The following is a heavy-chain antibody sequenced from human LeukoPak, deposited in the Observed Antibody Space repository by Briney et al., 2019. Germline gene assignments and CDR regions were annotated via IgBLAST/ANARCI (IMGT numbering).Heavy chain of an antibody. CDR2: ISGSGGTT. CDR1: GFTFSSYV. Sequence: GGSLRLSCAASGFTFSSYVMSWVRQAPGKGLEWVSAISGSGGTTYYADSVKGRFTISRDNSKNTLNLQMNSLRAEDTAVYYCARAPYSTTWFFDYWGQGTLVTVSS. J-gene: IGHJ4*02. D-gene: IGHD6-13*01. V-gene: IGHV3-23*01. CDR3: ARAPYSTTWFFDY.